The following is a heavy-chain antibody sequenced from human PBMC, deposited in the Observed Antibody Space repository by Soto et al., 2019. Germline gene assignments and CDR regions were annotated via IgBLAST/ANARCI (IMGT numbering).Heavy chain of an antibody. CDR3: AREDEYYDSSGYAYYYGMDV. D-gene: IGHD3-22*01. J-gene: IGHJ6*02. Sequence: SETLSLTCTVSGGSISSGDYYWSWIRQPPGKGLEWIGYIYYSGSTYYNPSLKSRVTISVDTSKNQFSLKLSSVTAADTAVYYCAREDEYYDSSGYAYYYGMDVWGQGTTVTVSS. CDR2: IYYSGST. V-gene: IGHV4-30-4*01. CDR1: GGSISSGDYY.